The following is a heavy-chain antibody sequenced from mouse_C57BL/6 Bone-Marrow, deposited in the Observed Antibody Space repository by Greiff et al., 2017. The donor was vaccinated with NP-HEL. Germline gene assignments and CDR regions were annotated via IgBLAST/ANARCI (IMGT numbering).Heavy chain of an antibody. CDR3: ARDYYGSRFAY. V-gene: IGHV1-61*01. CDR2: IYPSDSET. J-gene: IGHJ3*01. D-gene: IGHD1-1*01. Sequence: QVQLQQSGAELVRPGSSVKLSCKASGYTFTSYWMDWVKQRPGQGLEWIGNIYPSDSETHYNQKFKDKATLTVDKSSSTAYMQLSSLTSEDSAVYYCARDYYGSRFAYWGQGTLVTVSA. CDR1: GYTFTSYW.